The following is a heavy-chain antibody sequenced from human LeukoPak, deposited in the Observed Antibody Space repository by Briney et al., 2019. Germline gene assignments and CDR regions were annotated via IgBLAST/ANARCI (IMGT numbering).Heavy chain of an antibody. CDR1: GGSISTSSYC. Sequence: SETLSLTCTVSGGSISTSSYCWGWIRQPPGKGLEWIGSISYSGTTYYNPSLKSRVTISVDTSNNQFSLRLTSATAADTAVYFCARHPSSAWHADYWGHGTLVTVSS. V-gene: IGHV4-39*01. CDR3: ARHPSSAWHADY. D-gene: IGHD6-25*01. J-gene: IGHJ4*01. CDR2: ISYSGTT.